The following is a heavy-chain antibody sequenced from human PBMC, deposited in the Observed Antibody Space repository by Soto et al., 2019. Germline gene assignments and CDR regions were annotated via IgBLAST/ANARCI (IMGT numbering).Heavy chain of an antibody. CDR3: ASGQYYHFWSGYYKGTEYFQH. CDR2: IYYGGST. D-gene: IGHD3-3*01. CDR1: GGSVSSGSYY. V-gene: IGHV4-61*01. Sequence: PSETLSLTCTVSGGSVSSGSYYWSWIRQPPGKGLEWIGYIYYGGSTNYNPSLKSRVTISVDTSKNQFSLKLSSVTAADTAVYYCASGQYYHFWSGYYKGTEYFQHWGQGTLVTVSS. J-gene: IGHJ1*01.